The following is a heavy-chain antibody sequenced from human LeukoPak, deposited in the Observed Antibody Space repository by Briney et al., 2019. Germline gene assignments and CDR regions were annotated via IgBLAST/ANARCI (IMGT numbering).Heavy chain of an antibody. V-gene: IGHV3-30*02. D-gene: IGHD3-3*01. Sequence: GGSLRLSCAASGCTFSSYGMHWVRQAPGKGLEWVAFIRYDGSNKYYADSVKGRFTISRDNSKNTLYLQMNSLRAEDTAVYYCAKDLGVVITLPGYWGQGTLVTVSS. J-gene: IGHJ4*02. CDR3: AKDLGVVITLPGY. CDR1: GCTFSSYG. CDR2: IRYDGSNK.